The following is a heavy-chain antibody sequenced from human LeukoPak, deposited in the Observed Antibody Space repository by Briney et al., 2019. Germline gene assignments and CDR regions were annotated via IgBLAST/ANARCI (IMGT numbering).Heavy chain of an antibody. V-gene: IGHV4-61*02. CDR2: IYTSGST. CDR3: ARGPYKYDGSGAFDI. D-gene: IGHD3-22*01. Sequence: SETLSLTCTVSGDSISSGDYYWSWIRQPAGKGLEWVGRIYTSGSTNYNPSLKSRVTISVDTSKNQFSLKLTSVSAADTAVYYCARGPYKYDGSGAFDIWGQGTMVTVSS. CDR1: GDSISSGDYY. J-gene: IGHJ3*02.